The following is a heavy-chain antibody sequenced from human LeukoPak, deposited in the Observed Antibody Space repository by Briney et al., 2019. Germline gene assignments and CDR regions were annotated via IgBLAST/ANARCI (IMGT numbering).Heavy chain of an antibody. D-gene: IGHD3-22*01. CDR1: GFTFSTFA. Sequence: GGSLRLSCAASGFTFSTFAMAWVRQAPGRGLEWVSVIGPESGDIRYSDSVKGRFTISRDNSKSTLFLQMNSLRADDTALYYCAKGSSGYFVDLWGQGTLVTVSS. CDR2: IGPESGDI. CDR3: AKGSSGYFVDL. J-gene: IGHJ5*02. V-gene: IGHV3-23*01.